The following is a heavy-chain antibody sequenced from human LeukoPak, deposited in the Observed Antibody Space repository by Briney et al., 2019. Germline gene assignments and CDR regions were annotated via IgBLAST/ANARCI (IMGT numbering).Heavy chain of an antibody. Sequence: SETLSLTCTVSGGSISSYYWSWIRQPPGKGLEWIGYIYYSGSTNYNPSLKSRVTMSVDTSKNQFSLKLSSVTAADTAVYYCAKESSFKRIAAAGTGAFDIWGQGTMVTVSS. CDR2: IYYSGST. CDR1: GGSISSYY. CDR3: AKESSFKRIAAAGTGAFDI. D-gene: IGHD6-13*01. J-gene: IGHJ3*02. V-gene: IGHV4-59*12.